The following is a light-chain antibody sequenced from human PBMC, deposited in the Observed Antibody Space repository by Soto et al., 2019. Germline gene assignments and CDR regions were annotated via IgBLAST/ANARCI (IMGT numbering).Light chain of an antibody. CDR3: QKYNSAPPD. V-gene: IGKV1-27*01. Sequence: DIQMTQSPSSLSASVGDRVTITCRARQGISNYLAWYQQKPGKVPKLLIYAASTLQSGVPSRVSGSGSGTDFTLTISSLQPEDVATYYCQKYNSAPPDFGGGTNVEIK. CDR1: QGISNY. J-gene: IGKJ4*01. CDR2: AAS.